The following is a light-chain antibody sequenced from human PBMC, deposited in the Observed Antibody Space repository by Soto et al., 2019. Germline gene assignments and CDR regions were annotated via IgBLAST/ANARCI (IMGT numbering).Light chain of an antibody. J-gene: IGLJ1*01. CDR2: TVS. CDR1: ISDVGANIF. V-gene: IGLV2-14*01. CDR3: SSFTTDSTYV. Sequence: QSALTQPASVSGSPGQSSTISFTVTISDVGANIFVSWYQQHPGKVPKLMIYTVSSRPSGVSQRFSGSKSGNTASLTISGLQAEDEADYYCSSFTTDSTYVFGTGTKVTVL.